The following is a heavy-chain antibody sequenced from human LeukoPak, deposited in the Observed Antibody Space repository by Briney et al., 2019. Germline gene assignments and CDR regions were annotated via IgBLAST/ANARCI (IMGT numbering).Heavy chain of an antibody. Sequence: PGGSLRLSCAASGFTFSSYSMNWVRQAPGKGLEWVSYIGSSTIYYADSVKGRFTISRDNAKNSLYLQMNSLRAEDTALYYCARDSGVRGVPYYYYYYMDVWGKGTTVTVSS. D-gene: IGHD3-10*01. CDR2: IGSSTI. V-gene: IGHV3-48*01. J-gene: IGHJ6*03. CDR3: ARDSGVRGVPYYYYYYMDV. CDR1: GFTFSSYS.